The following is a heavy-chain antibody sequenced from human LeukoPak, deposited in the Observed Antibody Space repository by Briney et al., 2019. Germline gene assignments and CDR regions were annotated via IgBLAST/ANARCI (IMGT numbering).Heavy chain of an antibody. D-gene: IGHD3-22*01. V-gene: IGHV3-30-3*01. CDR3: ARDGGGPYYYDSSGYYHDFPFAY. CDR1: GFTFSSYA. J-gene: IGHJ4*02. Sequence: PGGSLRLSCAASGFTFSSYAMHWVRQAPGKGLEWVAVISYDGSNKYYADSVKGRFTISRDNSKNTLYLQMNSLRAEDTAVYYCARDGGGPYYYDSSGYYHDFPFAYWGQGTLVTVSS. CDR2: ISYDGSNK.